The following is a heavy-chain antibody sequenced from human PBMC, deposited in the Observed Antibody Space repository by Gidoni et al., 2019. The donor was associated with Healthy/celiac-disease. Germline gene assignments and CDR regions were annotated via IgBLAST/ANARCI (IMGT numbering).Heavy chain of an antibody. D-gene: IGHD6-19*01. J-gene: IGHJ4*02. CDR2: IYYSGST. V-gene: IGHV4-59*01. Sequence: QVQLQESGPGLVKPSETLSLTCTVSGGSISSYYWSWIRQPPGKGLEWIGYIYYSGSTNYNPSLKSRVTISVDTSKNQFSLKLSSVTAADTAVYYCARVTYPSGAIAVAGTTPYFDYWGQGTLVTVSS. CDR3: ARVTYPSGAIAVAGTTPYFDY. CDR1: GGSISSYY.